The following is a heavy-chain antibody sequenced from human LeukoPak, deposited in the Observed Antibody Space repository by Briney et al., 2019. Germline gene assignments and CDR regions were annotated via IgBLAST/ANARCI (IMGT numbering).Heavy chain of an antibody. CDR3: ARGTVGYFDY. CDR1: DYTFTNYY. D-gene: IGHD4-11*01. J-gene: IGHJ4*02. Sequence: GASVTVSCTASDYTFTNYYMHWVRQAPGQGLEWMGWINPNSGDTNYAKKFQGRVTMTRDTSINTAYMELSRLRSDDTAVYYCARGTVGYFDYWGQGTRVTGSS. CDR2: INPNSGDT. V-gene: IGHV1-2*02.